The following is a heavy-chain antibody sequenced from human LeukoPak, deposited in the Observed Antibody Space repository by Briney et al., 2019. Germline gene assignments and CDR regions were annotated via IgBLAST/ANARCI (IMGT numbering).Heavy chain of an antibody. D-gene: IGHD3-10*01. V-gene: IGHV4-39*07. J-gene: IGHJ4*02. CDR1: GGSISSSNYF. Sequence: SETLSLTCTVSGGSISSSNYFWAWIRQPPGKGLEWIGRIYTSGSTNYNPSLKSRVTMSVDTSKNQFSLKLSSVTAADTAVYYCARDREGYYGSGSYLFDYWGQGTLVTVSS. CDR3: ARDREGYYGSGSYLFDY. CDR2: IYTSGST.